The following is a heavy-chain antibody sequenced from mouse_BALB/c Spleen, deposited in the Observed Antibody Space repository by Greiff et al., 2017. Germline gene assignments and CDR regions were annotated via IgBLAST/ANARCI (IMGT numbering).Heavy chain of an antibody. Sequence: DVQLVESGGGLVKPGGSLKLSCAASGFTFSSYAMSWVRQTPEKRLEWVATISSGGSYTYYPDSVKGRFTISRDNAKNTLYLQMSSLRSEDTAMYYCARQGNYVGAMDYWGQGTSVTVSS. CDR2: ISSGGSYT. V-gene: IGHV5-9-3*01. CDR1: GFTFSSYA. CDR3: ARQGNYVGAMDY. D-gene: IGHD2-1*01. J-gene: IGHJ4*01.